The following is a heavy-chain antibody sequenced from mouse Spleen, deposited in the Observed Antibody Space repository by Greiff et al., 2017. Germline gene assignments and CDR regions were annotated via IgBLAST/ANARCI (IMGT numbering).Heavy chain of an antibody. V-gene: IGHV1-69*01. CDR1: GYTFTSYW. D-gene: IGHD2-1*01. CDR3: ARDDYGNYPDY. Sequence: QVQLQQSGAELVMPGASVKLSCKASGYTFTSYWMHWVKQRPGQGLEWIGEIDPSDSYTNYNQKFKGKATLTADKSSSTAYMQLSSLTSEDSAVYFCARDDYGNYPDYWGQGTTLTVSS. CDR2: IDPSDSYT. J-gene: IGHJ2*01.